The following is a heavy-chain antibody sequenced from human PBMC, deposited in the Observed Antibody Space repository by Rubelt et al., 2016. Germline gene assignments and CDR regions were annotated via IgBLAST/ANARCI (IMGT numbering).Heavy chain of an antibody. CDR2: IKYSGNN. CDR1: GGSISSSIYY. CDR3: ARHSSSLEGYYGMDV. D-gene: IGHD6-6*01. J-gene: IGHJ6*02. V-gene: IGHV4-39*01. Sequence: QLQLQESGPGLVKPSGTLSLTCTVSGGSISSSIYYWGWIRQPPGKGLEWIGSIKYSGNNYYNPSLKSRVTISVDTSKNQFSLKLSSVTAADTAVYYCARHSSSLEGYYGMDVWGQGTTVTVSS.